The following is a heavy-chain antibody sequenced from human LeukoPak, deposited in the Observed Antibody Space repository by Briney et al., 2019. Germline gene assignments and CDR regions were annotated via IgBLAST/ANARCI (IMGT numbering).Heavy chain of an antibody. CDR2: ISSNSSYT. Sequence: GGSLRLSCAASGFTFSSYSMNWVRQAPGKGLEWVSSISSNSSYTYYADSVKGRFTISRDNAKNSLYLQMNSLRAEDTAVYYCARGCSSTSCYGHYMDVWGKGTTVTVSS. D-gene: IGHD2-2*01. V-gene: IGHV3-21*01. J-gene: IGHJ6*03. CDR3: ARGCSSTSCYGHYMDV. CDR1: GFTFSSYS.